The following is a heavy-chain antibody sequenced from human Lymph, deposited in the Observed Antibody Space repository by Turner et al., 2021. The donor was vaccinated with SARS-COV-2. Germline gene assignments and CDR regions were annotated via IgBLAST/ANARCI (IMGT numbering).Heavy chain of an antibody. J-gene: IGHJ4*02. CDR3: VRGFDY. V-gene: IGHV4-59*01. D-gene: IGHD3-10*01. CDR1: GGSIISYY. Sequence: QVQLQESGPGLVKPSETLSLTCTVSGGSIISYYWSWIRQPPGKGLEWIGYIYYSGSTNYNPSLKSRVTMSVDTSKNQFSLKLSSVTAADTAVYYCVRGFDYWGQGTLVTVSS. CDR2: IYYSGST.